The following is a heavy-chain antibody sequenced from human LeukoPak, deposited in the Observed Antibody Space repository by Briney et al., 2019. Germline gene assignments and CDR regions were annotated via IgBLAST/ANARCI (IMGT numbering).Heavy chain of an antibody. V-gene: IGHV4-59*01. J-gene: IGHJ6*03. D-gene: IGHD5-24*01. CDR3: ARCLRDGYNFYYYYYMDV. Sequence: SETLSLTCTVSGGSISSYYWSWIRQPPGKGLEWIGYIYYSGSTNYNPFLKSRVTISVDTSKNQFSLKLSSVTAADTAVYYCARCLRDGYNFYYYYYMDVWGKGTTVTVSS. CDR1: GGSISSYY. CDR2: IYYSGST.